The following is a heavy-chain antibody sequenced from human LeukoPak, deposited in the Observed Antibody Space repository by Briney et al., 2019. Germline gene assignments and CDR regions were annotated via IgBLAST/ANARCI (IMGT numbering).Heavy chain of an antibody. Sequence: SQTLPLTCTVSGGSISSGSYYWSWIRQPAGKGLEWIGRIYTSGSTNYNPSLKSRVTISVDTSKNQFSLKLSSVTAADTAVYYCASYYYDSSGYYYYWGQGTLVTVSS. J-gene: IGHJ4*02. CDR2: IYTSGST. CDR3: ASYYYDSSGYYYY. CDR1: GGSISSGSYY. V-gene: IGHV4-61*02. D-gene: IGHD3-22*01.